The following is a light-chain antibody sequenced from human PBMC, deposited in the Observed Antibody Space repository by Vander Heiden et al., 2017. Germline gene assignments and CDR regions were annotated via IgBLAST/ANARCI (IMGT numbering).Light chain of an antibody. CDR1: SSNIGAGYD. Sequence: QSVLTQPPSASGAPGQRVTISCTGSSSNIGAGYDVHWYQQFPGTAPKLLIYTNSNRPSGVPDRFSGSKSGTSASLAITGLQAEDEADYYCQSYDSSLSGSRVFGGGTKLTVL. CDR2: TNS. J-gene: IGLJ2*01. V-gene: IGLV1-40*01. CDR3: QSYDSSLSGSRV.